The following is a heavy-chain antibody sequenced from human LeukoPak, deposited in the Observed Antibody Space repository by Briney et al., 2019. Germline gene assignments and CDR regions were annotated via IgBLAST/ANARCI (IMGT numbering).Heavy chain of an antibody. Sequence: ASVKVSCKASGGTFSSYAITWVRQAPGQGLEWMGGIIPIFGTPDYAQKFQGRVTITADESTSTAYMELSSLTSDDTAIYYCARPGAAGSFDYWGQGTLVTVSS. CDR1: GGTFSSYA. J-gene: IGHJ4*02. D-gene: IGHD6-13*01. CDR2: IIPIFGTP. V-gene: IGHV1-69*01. CDR3: ARPGAAGSFDY.